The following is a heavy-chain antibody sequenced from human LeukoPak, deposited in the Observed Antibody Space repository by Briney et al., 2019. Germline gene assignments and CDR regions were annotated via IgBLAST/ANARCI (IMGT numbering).Heavy chain of an antibody. J-gene: IGHJ4*02. CDR3: ANPQSRGYDYLDY. V-gene: IGHV3-30*18. CDR1: GFTFSSYD. D-gene: IGHD5-12*01. CDR2: ISYDGSEK. Sequence: PGGSLRLSCAASGFTFSSYDMHWVRQAPGKGLEWVAVISYDGSEKYYADSVKGRFTISRDNSKNTLYLQMNSLRGEDTAVYYCANPQSRGYDYLDYWGQGTLVTASS.